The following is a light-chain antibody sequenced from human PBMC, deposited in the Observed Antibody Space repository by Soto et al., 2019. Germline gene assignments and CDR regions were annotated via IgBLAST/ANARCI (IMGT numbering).Light chain of an antibody. CDR2: DAS. CDR3: RQYDDLPPT. Sequence: IQMTQSPSTLSASIGDRVTITCRASQSINNRLAWYQQMPGKAPNLLIYDASSLESGVPSRFRGSGSETEFTLTISGLQPEDIATYYCRQYDDLPPTFGQGARLEI. J-gene: IGKJ5*01. V-gene: IGKV1-5*01. CDR1: QSINNR.